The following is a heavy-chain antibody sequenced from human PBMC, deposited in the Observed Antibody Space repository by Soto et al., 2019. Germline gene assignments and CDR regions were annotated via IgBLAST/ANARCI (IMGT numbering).Heavy chain of an antibody. J-gene: IGHJ4*02. V-gene: IGHV4-39*01. CDR3: ARKGYSYGILYH. CDR2: IYXSGSP. Sequence: SETISFRCTVSRGSISSSTYCRGWIRQPPGQGLEWIGSIYXSGSPYYNHSLESRVTISVDTSKNKFSLKLSSVTAEDTDVSYCARKGYSYGILYHGGQGTLVTVSS. CDR1: RGSISSSTYC. D-gene: IGHD5-18*01.